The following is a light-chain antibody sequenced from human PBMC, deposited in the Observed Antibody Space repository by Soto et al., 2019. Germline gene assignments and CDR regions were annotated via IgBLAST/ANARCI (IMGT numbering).Light chain of an antibody. Sequence: EIALTQSPGTLSLSAGERATLSWGASQSVSSSYLAWYQQKPGQAPRLLIYGASSRATGIPDRFSGSVSGTDFTLTIGRLETEDFAVYYGQQYGSSPPWTFGQGTKVDI. CDR3: QQYGSSPPWT. CDR2: GAS. V-gene: IGKV3-20*01. J-gene: IGKJ1*01. CDR1: QSVSSSY.